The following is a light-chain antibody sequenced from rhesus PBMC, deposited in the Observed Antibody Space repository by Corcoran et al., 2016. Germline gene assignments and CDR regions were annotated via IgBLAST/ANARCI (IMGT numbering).Light chain of an antibody. CDR1: QSVGSN. Sequence: ETVVTQSPATLSLSPGERATRSCRASQSVGSNLAWYHQKPGQAPKPLIIAASSRAPGLPDRFSGRGSGTEFTLNISRLEPGDVGVYYCEPYNNWRTFGQGTKVEIK. J-gene: IGKJ1*01. CDR3: EPYNNWRT. CDR2: AAS. V-gene: IGKV3-24*04.